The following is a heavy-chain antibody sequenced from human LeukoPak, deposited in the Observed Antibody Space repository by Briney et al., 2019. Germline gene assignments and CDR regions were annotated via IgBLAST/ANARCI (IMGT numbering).Heavy chain of an antibody. CDR2: ISYDGSNK. CDR3: AKDQGKSSGWLYGMDV. Sequence: GGSLRLSCAASGFTFSSHGMHWVRQAPGKGLEWVAVISYDGSNKYYADSVKGRFTISRDNSKNTLYLQMNSLRAEDTAVYYCAKDQGKSSGWLYGMDVWGQGTTVTVSS. V-gene: IGHV3-30*18. D-gene: IGHD6-19*01. J-gene: IGHJ6*02. CDR1: GFTFSSHG.